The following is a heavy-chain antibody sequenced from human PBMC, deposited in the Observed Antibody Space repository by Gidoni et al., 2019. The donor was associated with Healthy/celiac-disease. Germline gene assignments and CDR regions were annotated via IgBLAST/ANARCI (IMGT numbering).Heavy chain of an antibody. D-gene: IGHD3-22*01. V-gene: IGHV5-51*01. Sequence: EVQLVQSGAEVKKPGESLKISCKGSGYSFTRYWIGWVRQMPGKGLEWMGIIYPGDSDTRYSPSFQGQVTISADKSISTAYLQWSSLKASDTAMYYCARSPSGYYYDSSGYYFDYWGQGTLVTVSS. CDR3: ARSPSGYYYDSSGYYFDY. CDR1: GYSFTRYW. J-gene: IGHJ4*02. CDR2: IYPGDSDT.